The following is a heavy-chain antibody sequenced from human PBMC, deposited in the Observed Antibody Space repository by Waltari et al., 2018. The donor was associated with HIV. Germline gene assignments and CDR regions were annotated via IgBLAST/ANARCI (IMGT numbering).Heavy chain of an antibody. J-gene: IGHJ4*02. CDR1: GYSISSGYY. V-gene: IGHV4-38-2*01. CDR2: IYHSGST. CDR3: ARGQGLGTFDC. Sequence: QVQLQESGPGLVKSSETLSLTCAVSGYSISSGYYWGWIRQPPGKGLEWIGIIYHSGSTYYNPSRKRRGTISADTSNNQFSLKVSSVTAADTAVYYCARGQGLGTFDCWGQGTLVTVSS. D-gene: IGHD6-19*01.